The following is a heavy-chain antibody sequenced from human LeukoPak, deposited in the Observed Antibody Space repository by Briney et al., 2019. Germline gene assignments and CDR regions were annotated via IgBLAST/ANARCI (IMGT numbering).Heavy chain of an antibody. J-gene: IGHJ3*02. Sequence: PGGSLRLSCAASGFPFSGYGMHWVRQAPGKGLEWVAVAYGDGSSQYYADSVKGRFSISKDISKNTLSLQMNSLRAEDTAVYYCAKPSHSSDYYDAFDIWGQGTMVTVSS. CDR1: GFPFSGYG. V-gene: IGHV3-33*06. CDR2: AYGDGSSQ. CDR3: AKPSHSSDYYDAFDI. D-gene: IGHD3-22*01.